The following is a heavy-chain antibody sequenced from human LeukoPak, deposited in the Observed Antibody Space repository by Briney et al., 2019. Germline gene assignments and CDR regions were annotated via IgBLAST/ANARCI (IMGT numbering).Heavy chain of an antibody. CDR1: EYTFTEYY. J-gene: IGHJ5*02. CDR2: INPNSGGT. D-gene: IGHD1-26*01. CDR3: ARDNSVGDNAWWFDP. V-gene: IGHV1-2*02. Sequence: GASVKVSCKASEYTFTEYYMHWVRQAPGQGLEWMGWINPNSGGTNYAQKFQGRVTMTRDTSISTAYMELSRLRSEDTAIYYCARDNSVGDNAWWFDPWGQGTLVTVSS.